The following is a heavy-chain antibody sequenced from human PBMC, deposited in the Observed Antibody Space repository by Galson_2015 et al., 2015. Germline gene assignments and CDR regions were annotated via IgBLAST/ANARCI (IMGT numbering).Heavy chain of an antibody. CDR3: AKDLAD. J-gene: IGHJ4*02. Sequence: SLRLSCAASGFTFSSYGMHWVRQAPGKGLEWVAVISYDGSNKYYADSVKGRFTISRDNSKNTLYLQMNSLRAEDTAVYYCAKDLADWGQGTLVTVSS. V-gene: IGHV3-30*18. CDR1: GFTFSSYG. CDR2: ISYDGSNK.